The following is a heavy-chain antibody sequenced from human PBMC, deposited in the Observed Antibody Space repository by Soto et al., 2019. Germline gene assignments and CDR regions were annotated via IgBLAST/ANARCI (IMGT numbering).Heavy chain of an antibody. D-gene: IGHD3-10*01. CDR3: ARDLGAADGYYFDY. CDR2: ISSSGSTM. J-gene: IGHJ4*02. V-gene: IGHV3-11*01. Sequence: PGGSLRLSCAASGFTFSDYYMSWIRQAPGKGLEWVSYISSSGSTMYYADSVKGRFTISRDNAKNSLYLQMNSLRAEDSAVYYCARDLGAADGYYFDYWGQGTLVTVSS. CDR1: GFTFSDYY.